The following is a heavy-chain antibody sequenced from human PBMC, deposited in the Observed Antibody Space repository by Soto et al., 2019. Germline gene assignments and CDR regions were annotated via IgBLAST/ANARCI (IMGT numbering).Heavy chain of an antibody. J-gene: IGHJ3*02. D-gene: IGHD6-6*01. Sequence: GGSLRLSCAASGFAFSSHPMSWVRQAPERGLEWVSGISDSGGLTYNADSVKGRFTISRDNSKNTLYLQMNSLRAEDTALYYCARRAFGSSRSFDIWGQGTMVTV. CDR2: ISDSGGLT. V-gene: IGHV3-23*01. CDR3: ARRAFGSSRSFDI. CDR1: GFAFSSHP.